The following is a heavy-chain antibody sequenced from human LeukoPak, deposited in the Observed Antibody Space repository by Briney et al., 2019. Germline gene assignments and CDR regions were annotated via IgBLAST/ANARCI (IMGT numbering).Heavy chain of an antibody. CDR1: GFTFSSYE. Sequence: PGGSLRLSYAASGFTFSSYEMTWVRQAPGKGLEWVSYISSSGSTIYYADSVKGRFTISRDNAKNSLYLQMNSLRAEDTAVYYCARQRGDILTGYYMPRGFDYWGQGTLVTVSS. CDR2: ISSSGSTI. V-gene: IGHV3-48*03. D-gene: IGHD3-9*01. CDR3: ARQRGDILTGYYMPRGFDY. J-gene: IGHJ4*02.